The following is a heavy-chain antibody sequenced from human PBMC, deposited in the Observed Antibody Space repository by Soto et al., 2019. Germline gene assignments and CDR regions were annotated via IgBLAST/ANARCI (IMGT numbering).Heavy chain of an antibody. V-gene: IGHV3-23*01. CDR1: GFTFSSYA. CDR2: ISGSGGST. CDR3: AKDQLGEQWRPKHLPAEFDY. D-gene: IGHD6-19*01. J-gene: IGHJ4*02. Sequence: GGSLRLSCAASGFTFSSYAMSWVRQAPGKGLEWVSAISGSGGSTYYADSVKGRFTISRDNSKNTLFLQMNSLRAEDTAVYYCAKDQLGEQWRPKHLPAEFDYWGQGTLVTVSS.